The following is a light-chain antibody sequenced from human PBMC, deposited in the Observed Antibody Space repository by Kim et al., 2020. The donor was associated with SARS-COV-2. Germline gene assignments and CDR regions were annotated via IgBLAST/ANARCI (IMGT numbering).Light chain of an antibody. CDR2: DVN. CDR1: SSDVGGHNY. CDR3: SSYTSSSTRVL. J-gene: IGLJ2*01. Sequence: QSALTQPASVSGSPGQSITISCTGTSSDVGGHNYVSWYQLNPCKAPKLMIYDVNKRPSGVSNRFSGSKSGNTAFLTISGLQAEDEADYYCSSYTSSSTRVLFGGGTQLTVL. V-gene: IGLV2-14*01.